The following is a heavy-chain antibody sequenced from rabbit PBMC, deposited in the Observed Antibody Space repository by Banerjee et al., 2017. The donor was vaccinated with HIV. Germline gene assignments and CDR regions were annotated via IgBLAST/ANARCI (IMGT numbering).Heavy chain of an antibody. CDR3: ARNGYGGDGVVNL. CDR2: IYTGSGST. J-gene: IGHJ4*01. V-gene: IGHV1S45*01. CDR1: GFSFSSRYW. Sequence: QEQLEESGGDLVKPEGSLTLTCTASGFSFSSRYWICWVRQAPGKGLEWIGCIYTGSGSTYYASWAKGRFTISKTSSTTVTLQMTSLTAADTATYFCARNGYGGDGVVNLWGPGTLVTVS. D-gene: IGHD6-1*01.